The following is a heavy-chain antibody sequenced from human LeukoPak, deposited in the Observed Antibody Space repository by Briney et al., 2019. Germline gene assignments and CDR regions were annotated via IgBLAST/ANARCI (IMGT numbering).Heavy chain of an antibody. V-gene: IGHV1-69*04. CDR2: IIPILGIA. J-gene: IGHJ4*02. CDR1: GGTFSSYA. Sequence: SVKVSCKASGGTFSSYAILWVRQAPGQGLEWMGRIIPILGIANYAQKFQGRVTITADKSTSTAYMELSSLRSEDTAVYYCARSYDILTGYSPDYYFDYWGQGTLVTVSS. D-gene: IGHD3-9*01. CDR3: ARSYDILTGYSPDYYFDY.